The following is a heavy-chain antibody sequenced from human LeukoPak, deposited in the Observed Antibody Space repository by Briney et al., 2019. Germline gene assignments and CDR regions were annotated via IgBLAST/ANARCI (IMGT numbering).Heavy chain of an antibody. J-gene: IGHJ6*02. Sequence: GGSLRLSCAASGFTFSSYSMNWDRQAPGKGLEWVSSISSSGSTIYYADSVKGRFTISRDNAKNSLYLQMNSLRAEDTAAYYCARREYCSSTSCYAENGYYGMDVWGQGTTVTVSS. D-gene: IGHD2-2*01. V-gene: IGHV3-21*04. CDR1: GFTFSSYS. CDR3: ARREYCSSTSCYAENGYYGMDV. CDR2: ISSSGSTI.